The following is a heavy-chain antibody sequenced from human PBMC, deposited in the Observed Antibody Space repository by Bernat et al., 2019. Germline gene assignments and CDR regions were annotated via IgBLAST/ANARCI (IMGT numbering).Heavy chain of an antibody. CDR3: AKAGGSAVGDY. CDR1: GYTFTSYA. J-gene: IGHJ4*02. V-gene: IGHV1-3*01. CDR2: INAGNGNT. Sequence: QVQLVQSGAEVKKPGASVKVSCKASGYTFTSYAMHWVRQAPGQRLEWMGWINAGNGNTKYSQKFQGRVTITRDTSASTAYMELNSLRAEDTAVYYCAKAGGSAVGDYWGQGTLVTVSS. D-gene: IGHD1-26*01.